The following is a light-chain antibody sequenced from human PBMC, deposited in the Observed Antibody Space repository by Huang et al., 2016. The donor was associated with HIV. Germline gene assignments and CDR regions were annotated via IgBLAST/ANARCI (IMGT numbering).Light chain of an antibody. Sequence: EIILTQSPATLSLSPGERATLSCRASQSVGRYLAGYQQKPGQAPRTLICDASNRATGIPARFSGGGSGTDFTLTIRGLEPDDFAVYFCQQRSNRTPTTFGQGTKVE. CDR3: QQRSNRTPTT. CDR2: DAS. J-gene: IGKJ1*01. CDR1: QSVGRY. V-gene: IGKV3-11*01.